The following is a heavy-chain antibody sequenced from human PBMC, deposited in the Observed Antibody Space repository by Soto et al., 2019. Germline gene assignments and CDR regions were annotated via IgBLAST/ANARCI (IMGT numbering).Heavy chain of an antibody. CDR1: GFSIISDDYY. CDR2: IYYSGRT. CDR3: ARARVMDV. J-gene: IGHJ6*02. V-gene: IGHV4-30-4*01. Sequence: SETLSLTCTVSGFSIISDDYYWSWIRQPPGKGLEWIGYIYYSGRTAYNPSLKSRIIISIDTSKNQFSLKLSSVTAADTAVYYCARARVMDVWGQGTTVTVSS.